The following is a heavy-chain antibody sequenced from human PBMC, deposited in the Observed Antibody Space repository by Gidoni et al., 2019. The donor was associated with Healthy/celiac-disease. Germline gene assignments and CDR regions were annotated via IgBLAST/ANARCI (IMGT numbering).Heavy chain of an antibody. CDR1: GFTFSSYS. CDR3: ARDEDIVVVPAAYYYYYGMDV. V-gene: IGHV3-48*04. Sequence: EVQLVESGGGLVQPGGSLRLSCAAAGFTFSSYSMNWVRQAPGKGREWVSYISLSSSTIYYAASVKGRFTISRDNAKNSLYLQMNSLRAEDTAVYYCARDEDIVVVPAAYYYYYGMDVWGQGTTVTVSS. J-gene: IGHJ6*02. D-gene: IGHD2-2*01. CDR2: ISLSSSTI.